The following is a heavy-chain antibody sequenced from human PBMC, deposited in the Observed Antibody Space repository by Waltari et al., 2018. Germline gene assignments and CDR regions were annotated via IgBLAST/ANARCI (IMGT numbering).Heavy chain of an antibody. CDR2: IKQDGSEK. D-gene: IGHD2-15*01. J-gene: IGHJ3*02. V-gene: IGHV3-7*01. CDR3: ARSRWWLTWDAFDI. Sequence: EVQLVESGGGLVQPGGSLRLSCAASGFTFSSYWMSWVRQAPGKGLEWVANIKQDGSEKYYVDSVKGRFTISRDNAKNSLYLQMNSLRAEDTAVYYCARSRWWLTWDAFDIWGQGTMVTVSS. CDR1: GFTFSSYW.